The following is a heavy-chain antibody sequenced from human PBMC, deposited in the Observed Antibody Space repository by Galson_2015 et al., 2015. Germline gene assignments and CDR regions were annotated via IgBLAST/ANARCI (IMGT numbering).Heavy chain of an antibody. J-gene: IGHJ4*02. D-gene: IGHD1-26*01. CDR2: IWHDGSNK. CDR3: ARVPGRDQKGG. V-gene: IGHV3-33*01. CDR1: GFTFSTYG. Sequence: SLRLSCAASGFTFSTYGMHWVRQAPGRGLEWVAVIWHDGSNKYYADSVRGRFTISRDNSKNTLYLQMNSLRAEDTAVFYCARVPGRDQKGGWGQGTLVTVSS.